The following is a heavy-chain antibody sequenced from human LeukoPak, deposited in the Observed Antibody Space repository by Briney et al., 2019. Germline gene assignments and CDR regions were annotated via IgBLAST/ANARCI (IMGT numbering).Heavy chain of an antibody. D-gene: IGHD3-3*01. CDR3: ARAIFGVVVRTTYYMDV. Sequence: ASVKVSCKASGYTFTSYDINWVRQATGQGLEWMGWMNPNSGNTGYAQKFQGRVTMTRNTSISTADMELSSLRSEDTAVYYCARAIFGVVVRTTYYMDVWGKGTTVTVSS. J-gene: IGHJ6*03. CDR1: GYTFTSYD. CDR2: MNPNSGNT. V-gene: IGHV1-8*01.